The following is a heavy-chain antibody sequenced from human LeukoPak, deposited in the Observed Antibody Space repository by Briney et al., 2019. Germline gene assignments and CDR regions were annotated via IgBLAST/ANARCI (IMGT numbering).Heavy chain of an antibody. Sequence: PSETLSLTCTVSGGSISSSSYYWGWIRQPPGKGLEWIGSIYYSGSTYYNPSLKSRVTISVDTSKNQFSLKLSSVTAADTAVYYCARHPYTPNIAAAGTVWFDPWGQGTLVTVSS. D-gene: IGHD6-13*01. CDR3: ARHPYTPNIAAAGTVWFDP. V-gene: IGHV4-39*01. J-gene: IGHJ5*02. CDR2: IYYSGST. CDR1: GGSISSSSYY.